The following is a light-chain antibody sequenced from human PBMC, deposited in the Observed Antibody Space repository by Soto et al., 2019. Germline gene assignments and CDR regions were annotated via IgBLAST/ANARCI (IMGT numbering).Light chain of an antibody. CDR3: SSYTSLKTRV. CDR1: SGDVGPYNF. V-gene: IGLV2-14*01. Sequence: QSVLTQPASVSGSPGQSITISCTGTSGDVGPYNFVSWYQQHPGKVPNLIIFEVIYRPSGVSSRFSGSKSGTTASLTISDLQADDEADYYCSSYTSLKTRVFGGGTKLTVL. CDR2: EVI. J-gene: IGLJ2*01.